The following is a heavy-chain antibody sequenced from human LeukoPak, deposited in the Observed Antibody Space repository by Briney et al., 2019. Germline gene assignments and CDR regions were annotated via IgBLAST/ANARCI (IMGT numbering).Heavy chain of an antibody. Sequence: SETPSLTCAVYGGSFSGYYWSWIRRPPGKGLEWIGEINHSGSTNYNPSLKSRVTISVDTSKNQFSLKLSSVTAADTAVYYCARGFGGYYSFDYWGQGTLVTVSS. J-gene: IGHJ4*02. CDR2: INHSGST. CDR3: ARGFGGYYSFDY. V-gene: IGHV4-34*01. CDR1: GGSFSGYY. D-gene: IGHD3-3*01.